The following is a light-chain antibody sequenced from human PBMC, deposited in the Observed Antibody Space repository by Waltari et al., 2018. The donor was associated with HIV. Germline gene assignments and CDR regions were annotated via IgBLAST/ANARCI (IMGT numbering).Light chain of an antibody. Sequence: QSALTKLAPVSGSPGQPRTISCTGTSGAVGGTDYVSWYQQDQGKAPKVKIHDVSKRPSGVSHRFSGSKSGHTPSLPISGLLAEYESEYYCSSYSTGSTLGFGGGTTVTVL. CDR3: SSYSTGSTLG. CDR2: DVS. V-gene: IGLV2-14*01. CDR1: SGAVGGTDY. J-gene: IGLJ3*02.